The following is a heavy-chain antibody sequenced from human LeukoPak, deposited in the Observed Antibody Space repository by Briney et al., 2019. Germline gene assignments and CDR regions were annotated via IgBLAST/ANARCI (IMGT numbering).Heavy chain of an antibody. CDR3: AKGYYDYVWGSYYFDY. D-gene: IGHD3-16*01. CDR1: GFTFSSYA. CDR2: ISGSGGST. J-gene: IGHJ4*02. V-gene: IGHV3-23*01. Sequence: GGSLRLSCAASGFTFSSYAMSWVRQAPGKGLEWVSAISGSGGSTYYADSVKGRFTISRDNSRDTLYLQMNSLRAEDTAVYYCAKGYYDYVWGSYYFDYWGQGTLVTVPS.